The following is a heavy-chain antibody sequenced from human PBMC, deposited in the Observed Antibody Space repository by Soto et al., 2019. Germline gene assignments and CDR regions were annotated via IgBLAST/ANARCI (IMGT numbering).Heavy chain of an antibody. CDR3: AVGISPVAGRDAFDI. CDR2: INAGNGNT. Sequence: GASVKVSCKASGYNFTSYAMHWVRQAPGQRLEWMGWINAGNGNTKYSQKFQGRVTITRDTSASTAYMELSSLRSEDTAVYYCAVGISPVAGRDAFDIWGQGTMVTVSS. D-gene: IGHD6-19*01. CDR1: GYNFTSYA. J-gene: IGHJ3*02. V-gene: IGHV1-3*01.